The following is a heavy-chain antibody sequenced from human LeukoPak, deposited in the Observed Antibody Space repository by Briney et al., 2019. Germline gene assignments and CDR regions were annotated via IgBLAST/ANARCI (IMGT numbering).Heavy chain of an antibody. CDR3: ARGRAGTPDY. CDR2: ISSSSSTI. V-gene: IGHV3-48*01. D-gene: IGHD6-19*01. CDR1: GFTFSSYS. J-gene: IGHJ4*02. Sequence: GRSLRLSCAASGFTFSSYSMNWVRQAPGKGLEWVSYISSSSSTIHYADSVKGRFTISRDNAKNSLYLQMNSLRAEDTAVYYCARGRAGTPDYWGQGTLVTVSS.